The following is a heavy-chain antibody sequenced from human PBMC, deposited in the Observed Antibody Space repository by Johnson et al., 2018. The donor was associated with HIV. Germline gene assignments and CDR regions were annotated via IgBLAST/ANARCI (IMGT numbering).Heavy chain of an antibody. CDR1: GFTFDDYG. V-gene: IGHV3-20*04. Sequence: EQLEESGGGLVQAGGSLRLSCAASGFTFDDYGMSWVRQAPGKGLEWVSGINWNGGSIAYADSVKGRFTISRDNSKNTLYLQMNSLRAEDTAVYYCARDRGYWDAFDIWGQGTMVTVSS. CDR2: INWNGGSI. D-gene: IGHD3-22*01. CDR3: ARDRGYWDAFDI. J-gene: IGHJ3*02.